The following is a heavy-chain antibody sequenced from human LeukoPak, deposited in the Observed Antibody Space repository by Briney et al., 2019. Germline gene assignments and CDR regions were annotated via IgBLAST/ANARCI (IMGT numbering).Heavy chain of an antibody. J-gene: IGHJ6*02. D-gene: IGHD1-26*01. CDR2: ISGSGGTT. Sequence: GGSLRLSCAASGFTFSSYPMSWVRQAPGKGLEWVSAISGSGGTTYYADSVKGRFTISRDNSKNTLYLQMNSLRAEDTAVYYCAKGEWELPTDYYYYGMDVWGQGPTVTVSS. CDR3: AKGEWELPTDYYYYGMDV. CDR1: GFTFSSYP. V-gene: IGHV3-23*01.